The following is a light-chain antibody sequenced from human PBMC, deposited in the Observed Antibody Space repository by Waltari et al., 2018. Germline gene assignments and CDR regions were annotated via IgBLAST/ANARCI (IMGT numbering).Light chain of an antibody. J-gene: IGLJ2*01. CDR1: STDLGGYNY. V-gene: IGLV2-14*01. CDR3: ASYTTTRTVV. CDR2: DVA. Sequence: QSALTQPASVSGSPGQSITISFTGTSTDLGGYNYVSLYQQHPGKASQLMIFDVARWPSGVSNRFSGSKSGNTASLTISGLQAEDEADYYCASYTTTRTVVFGGGTKVTVL.